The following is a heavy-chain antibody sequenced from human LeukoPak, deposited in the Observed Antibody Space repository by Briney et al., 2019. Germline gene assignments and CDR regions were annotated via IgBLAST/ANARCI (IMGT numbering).Heavy chain of an antibody. J-gene: IGHJ3*02. CDR2: IYYSGST. CDR3: ARLGTDDAFDI. Sequence: KSSETLSLTCTVSGGSISSYYWSWIRQPPGRGLEWIGYIYYSGSTNYNPSLKSRVTISVDTSKNQFSLKLSSVTAADTAVYYCARLGTDDAFDIWGQGTMVTVSS. V-gene: IGHV4-59*08. CDR1: GGSISSYY.